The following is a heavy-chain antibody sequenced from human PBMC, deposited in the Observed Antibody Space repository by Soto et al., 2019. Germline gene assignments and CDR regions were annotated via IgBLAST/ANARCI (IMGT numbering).Heavy chain of an antibody. CDR3: AGSITTVTTDRVWFDP. J-gene: IGHJ5*02. CDR2: MKPNSGNK. CDR1: GYTFTSYD. Sequence: QVQLVQSGAEVKKPGASVKVSCKASGYTFTSYDINWVRQATGQGREWMGWMKPNSGNKGYAKKFQGRVTMTRNTSISTAYMELSSLRYEDTAVYYCAGSITTVTTDRVWFDPWGQGTLVTVSS. V-gene: IGHV1-8*01. D-gene: IGHD4-17*01.